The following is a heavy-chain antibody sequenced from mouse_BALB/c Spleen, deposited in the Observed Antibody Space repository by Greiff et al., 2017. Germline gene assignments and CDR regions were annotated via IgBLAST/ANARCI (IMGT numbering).Heavy chain of an antibody. CDR1: GYTFTSYW. J-gene: IGHJ2*01. Sequence: LKQPGSELVRPGASVKLSCKASGYTFTSYWMHWVKQRPGQGLEWIGNIYPGSGSTNYDEKFKSKATLTVDTSSSTAYMQLSSLTSEDSAVYYCTRSGNYAYFDYWGQGTTLTVSS. CDR2: IYPGSGST. V-gene: IGHV1S22*01. D-gene: IGHD2-1*01. CDR3: TRSGNYAYFDY.